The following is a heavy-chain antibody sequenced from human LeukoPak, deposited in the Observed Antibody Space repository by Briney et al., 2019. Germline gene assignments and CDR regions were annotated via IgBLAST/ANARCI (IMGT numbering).Heavy chain of an antibody. CDR3: AREAKWELPLFDY. Sequence: SVKVSCKASGGTFSSYAISWVRQAPGQGLEWMGGIIPIFGTANYAQKFQGRVTITTDESTSTAYMELSSLRSEDTAVYYCAREAKWELPLFDYWGQGTLVTVSS. CDR1: GGTFSSYA. J-gene: IGHJ4*02. D-gene: IGHD1-26*01. CDR2: IIPIFGTA. V-gene: IGHV1-69*05.